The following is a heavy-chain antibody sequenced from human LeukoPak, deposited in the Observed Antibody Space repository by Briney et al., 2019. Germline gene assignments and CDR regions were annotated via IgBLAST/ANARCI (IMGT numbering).Heavy chain of an antibody. Sequence: GSLRLSCAASGFIFSSYSMNWVRQAPGKGLEWVANIKQDGSEKYYVDSVKGRFTISRDNAKNSLYLQMNSLRAEDTAVYYCARSYSSSWSKTSHYYYYGMDVWGQGTTVTVSS. CDR3: ARSYSSSWSKTSHYYYYGMDV. CDR1: GFIFSSYS. CDR2: IKQDGSEK. V-gene: IGHV3-7*03. D-gene: IGHD6-13*01. J-gene: IGHJ6*02.